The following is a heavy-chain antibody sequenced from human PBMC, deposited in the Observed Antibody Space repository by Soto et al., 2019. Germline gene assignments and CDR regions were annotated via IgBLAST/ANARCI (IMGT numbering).Heavy chain of an antibody. CDR1: GSSFSSYG. CDR2: ISYDGTYK. J-gene: IGHJ4*02. D-gene: IGHD6-13*01. Sequence: QVQLVESGGGVVQPGRSLRLSCAASGSSFSSYGIHWDRQVPGKGLEWVAVISYDGTYKHYADSVKGRFTFSRDNSKNTVYLQMNSLRAEDTAAYYCAKDRGYYSSSWSFYWGQGTLVTVS. V-gene: IGHV3-30*18. CDR3: AKDRGYYSSSWSFY.